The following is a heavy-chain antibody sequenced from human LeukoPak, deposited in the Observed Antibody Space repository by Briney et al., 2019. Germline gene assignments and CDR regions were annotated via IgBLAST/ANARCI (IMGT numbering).Heavy chain of an antibody. V-gene: IGHV3-30*02. Sequence: GGSLRLSCAASGFTFSGYGMHWVRQAPGKGLEWVAFIRYDGSNKYYADSVKGRFTISRDNSKNTLYLQMNSLRAEDTAVYYCAKEEEGVVPSDYWGQGTLVTVSS. D-gene: IGHD2-2*01. J-gene: IGHJ4*02. CDR3: AKEEEGVVPSDY. CDR1: GFTFSGYG. CDR2: IRYDGSNK.